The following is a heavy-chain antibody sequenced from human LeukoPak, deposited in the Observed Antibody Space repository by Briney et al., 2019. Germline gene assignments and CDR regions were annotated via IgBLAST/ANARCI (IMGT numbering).Heavy chain of an antibody. J-gene: IGHJ3*02. CDR1: GSIFTSYW. V-gene: IGHV5-51*01. CDR3: ARRPGYGGSYDAFDI. Sequence: GAPLQISCNCSGSIFTSYWIGWGRHLPGKGLEWMGIIYAGDSDTTDSASFQGQVTISADKSISNAYLQWSSLKASDTAMYYCARRPGYGGSYDAFDIWGQGTMVTVSS. D-gene: IGHD4-23*01. CDR2: IYAGDSDT.